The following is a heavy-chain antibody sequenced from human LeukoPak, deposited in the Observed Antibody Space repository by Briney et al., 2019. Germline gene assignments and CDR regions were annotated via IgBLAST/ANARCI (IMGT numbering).Heavy chain of an antibody. CDR1: GGSISSSSYY. Sequence: SETLSLTCTVSGGSISSSSYYWGWIRQPPGEGLEWIGSIYYSGSTYYNPSLKSRVTISVDTSKNQFSLKLSSVTAADTAVYYCARLHSSSWSYYFDYWGQGTLVTVSS. V-gene: IGHV4-39*07. J-gene: IGHJ4*02. CDR3: ARLHSSSWSYYFDY. D-gene: IGHD6-13*01. CDR2: IYYSGST.